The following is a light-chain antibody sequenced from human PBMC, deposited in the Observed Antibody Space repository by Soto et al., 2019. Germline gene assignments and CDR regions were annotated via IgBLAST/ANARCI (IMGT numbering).Light chain of an antibody. CDR3: QCMGLT. J-gene: IGKJ3*01. CDR2: GAS. Sequence: EIVLTQSPGTLSLSPGERATLSCRASQSVSSSYLAWYQQKPGQAPRLLIYGASSRPTGIPDRFSGSGSGTDFTLTISRLEPENFAVYYCQCMGLTFGPGTKVDIK. V-gene: IGKV3-20*01. CDR1: QSVSSSY.